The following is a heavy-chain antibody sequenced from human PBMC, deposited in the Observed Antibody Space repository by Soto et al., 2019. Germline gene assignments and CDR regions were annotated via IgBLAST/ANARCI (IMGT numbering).Heavy chain of an antibody. D-gene: IGHD1-20*01. CDR1: GGSISSGDDF. Sequence: QVQLQESGPGLVKPSQTLSLTCTVSGGSISSGDDFWTWIRQPPGKGLEWIGYIYYSGSTYYNPCLKSRLTMSVDTSKNQVSLKLSSVTAADTAVYYCARDRAKWKDYYYYGMDVWGQGTTVTVSS. V-gene: IGHV4-30-4*01. J-gene: IGHJ6*02. CDR2: IYYSGST. CDR3: ARDRAKWKDYYYYGMDV.